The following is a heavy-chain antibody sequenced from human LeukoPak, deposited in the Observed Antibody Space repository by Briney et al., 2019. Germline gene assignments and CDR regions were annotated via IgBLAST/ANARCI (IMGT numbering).Heavy chain of an antibody. CDR3: ARGDYYYDSSGYYRNWFDP. V-gene: IGHV4-4*07. D-gene: IGHD3-22*01. J-gene: IGHJ5*02. CDR2: IYTSGST. CDR1: GGSISSYY. Sequence: PSETLSLTCTVSGGSISSYYWSWIRQSAGKGLEWIGRIYTSGSTNYNPSLKSRVTMSVDTSKNQFSLKLSSVTAADTAVYYCARGDYYYDSSGYYRNWFDPWGQGTLVTVSS.